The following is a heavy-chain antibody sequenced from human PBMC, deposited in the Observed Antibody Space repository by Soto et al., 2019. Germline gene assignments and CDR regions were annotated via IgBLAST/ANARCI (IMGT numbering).Heavy chain of an antibody. D-gene: IGHD3-22*01. V-gene: IGHV3-21*01. CDR3: ARGQFDGSGSYYAHYFEH. CDR2: ISSSTSYI. J-gene: IGHJ4*02. Sequence: GGSLRLSCAVSGFKFNNYNMNWVRQAPGKGLEWVASISSSTSYIYYGDSVKGRFTIVRDSPKNSLYLQMNNLRSEDTAVYYCARGQFDGSGSYYAHYFEHWGQGTLVTVSS. CDR1: GFKFNNYN.